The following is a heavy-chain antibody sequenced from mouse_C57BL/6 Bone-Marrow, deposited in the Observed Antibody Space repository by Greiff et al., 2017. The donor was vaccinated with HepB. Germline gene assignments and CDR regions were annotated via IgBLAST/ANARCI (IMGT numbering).Heavy chain of an antibody. D-gene: IGHD1-1*01. CDR2: IRSKSNNYAT. J-gene: IGHJ1*03. V-gene: IGHV10-1*01. CDR1: GFSFNTYA. Sequence: EVQGVESGGGLVQPKGSLKLSCAASGFSFNTYAMNWVRQAPGKGLEWVARIRSKSNNYATYYADSVKDRFTISRDDSESMLYLQMNNLKTEDTATYYCVRGCDEFAAPYSYIEVWGTGTTVSVSP. CDR3: VRGCDEFAAPYSYIEV.